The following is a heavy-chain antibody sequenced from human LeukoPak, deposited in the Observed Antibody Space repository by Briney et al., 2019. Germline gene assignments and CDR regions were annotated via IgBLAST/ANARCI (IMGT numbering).Heavy chain of an antibody. Sequence: GASVKVSCKASGYTFTGYYMHWVRQAPGQGLEWMGWINPNSGGTNYAQKFQGRVTMTRDTSISTAYMELSRLRSDDTAVYYRAREKYYGSGSWDFDYWGQGTLVTVSS. CDR2: INPNSGGT. CDR3: AREKYYGSGSWDFDY. CDR1: GYTFTGYY. J-gene: IGHJ4*02. D-gene: IGHD3-10*01. V-gene: IGHV1-2*02.